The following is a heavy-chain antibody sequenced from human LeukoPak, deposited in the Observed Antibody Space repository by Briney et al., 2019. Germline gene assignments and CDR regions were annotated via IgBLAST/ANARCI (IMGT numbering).Heavy chain of an antibody. Sequence: GASVMVSCKASGYTITCYYMHWARQATGQGLEWMGWINPNSGGTSFAQKFQCRATITCDTTSSTAYMEVCRLRPDDTALYYCARVGFCSGGLCPYYFDYWGQGTLVTVSS. J-gene: IGHJ4*02. CDR1: GYTITCYY. D-gene: IGHD2-15*01. CDR3: ARVGFCSGGLCPYYFDY. V-gene: IGHV1-2*02. CDR2: INPNSGGT.